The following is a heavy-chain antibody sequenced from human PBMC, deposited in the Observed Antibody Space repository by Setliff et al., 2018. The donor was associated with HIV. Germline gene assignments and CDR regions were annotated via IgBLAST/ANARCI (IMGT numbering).Heavy chain of an antibody. D-gene: IGHD3-3*01. J-gene: IGHJ5*02. CDR2: ISGSGGST. CDR1: GFTFNTYA. V-gene: IGHV3-23*01. CDR3: AKDYTTTFWEYNWFDL. Sequence: GGSLRLSCAASGFTFNTYAMSWVHQAPGKGLEWVSVISGSGGSTFYADSVKCRFTISRDNSKNTLYLQMNRLRVEDTGLYYCAKDYTTTFWEYNWFDLWGQGTLVTVSS.